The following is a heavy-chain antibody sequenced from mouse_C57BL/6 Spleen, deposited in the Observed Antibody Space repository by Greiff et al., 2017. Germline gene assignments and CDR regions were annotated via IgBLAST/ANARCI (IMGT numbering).Heavy chain of an antibody. D-gene: IGHD1-1*01. V-gene: IGHV6-3*01. CDR3: TGGSFFAY. CDR1: GFTFSNYW. Sequence: EVKLMESGGGLVQPGGSMKLSCVASGFTFSNYWMNWVRQSPEKGLEWVAQIRLKSDNYATHYAESVKGRFTISRDDSKSSVYLQMNNLRAEDTGIYYCTGGSFFAYWGQGTLVTVSA. CDR2: IRLKSDNYAT. J-gene: IGHJ3*01.